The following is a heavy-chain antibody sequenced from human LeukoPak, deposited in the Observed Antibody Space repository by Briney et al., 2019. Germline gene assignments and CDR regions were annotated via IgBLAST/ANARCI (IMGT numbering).Heavy chain of an antibody. J-gene: IGHJ6*03. Sequence: PGGSLRLSCAASGFTFSGSAMHWVRQASGKGLEWVGRIRSKANSYATAYAASVKGRFTISRDDSKNTAYLQMNSLKTEDTAVYYCTGALFDYSNPNYMDVWGKGTTVTVSS. V-gene: IGHV3-73*01. CDR3: TGALFDYSNPNYMDV. CDR2: IRSKANSYAT. D-gene: IGHD4-11*01. CDR1: GFTFSGSA.